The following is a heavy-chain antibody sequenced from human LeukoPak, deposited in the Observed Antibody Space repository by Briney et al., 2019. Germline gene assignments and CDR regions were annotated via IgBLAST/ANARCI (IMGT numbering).Heavy chain of an antibody. V-gene: IGHV3-23*01. J-gene: IGHJ5*02. CDR3: AKDREYYDFWSGYPLFHWFDP. Sequence: GGSLRLSCVASGFTFSNYAMSWVRQAPGKGLEWVSGIGGSGGGTLYADSVKGRFTVSRDNSKNTLYLQMNSLRAEDTAVYYCAKDREYYDFWSGYPLFHWFDPWGQGTLVTVSS. D-gene: IGHD3-3*01. CDR2: IGGSGGGT. CDR1: GFTFSNYA.